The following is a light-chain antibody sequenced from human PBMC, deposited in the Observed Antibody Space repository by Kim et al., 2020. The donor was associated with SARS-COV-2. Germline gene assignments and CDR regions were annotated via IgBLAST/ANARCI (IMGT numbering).Light chain of an antibody. CDR1: SSDVGGYNY. CDR3: SPYTSSSTQV. J-gene: IGLJ1*01. V-gene: IGLV2-14*03. Sequence: QSALTQPASVSGSPGQSITISCTGTSSDVGGYNYVSWYQQHPGKAPKLMIYDVSNRPSGVSNRFSGSKSGNTASLTISGLQAEDEADYYCSPYTSSSTQVFGTGTKVTVL. CDR2: DVS.